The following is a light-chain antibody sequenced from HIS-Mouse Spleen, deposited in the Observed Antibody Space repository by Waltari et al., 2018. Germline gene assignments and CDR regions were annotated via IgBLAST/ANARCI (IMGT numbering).Light chain of an antibody. V-gene: IGLV4-69*01. Sequence: QLVLTQSPSASASLGASVKLTCTLSSGHSSYAIAWHQQQPEKGPRYLMKLNSDGSHSKGDGIPDRFSGSSSGAERYLTIASLQSEDEADYYCQTWGTGIAVFGGGTQLTAL. CDR1: SGHSSYA. CDR3: QTWGTGIAV. J-gene: IGLJ7*02. CDR2: LNSDGSH.